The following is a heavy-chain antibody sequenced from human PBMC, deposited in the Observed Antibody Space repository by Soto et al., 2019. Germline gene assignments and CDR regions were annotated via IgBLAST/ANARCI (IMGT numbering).Heavy chain of an antibody. D-gene: IGHD3-10*01. CDR2: IYYSGST. Sequence: SETLSLTCTVSGASISSSTYYWGWIRQPPGKGLEWIGTIYYSGSTYYNPSLKSRVTMSVDTSKNQFSLRLSSVTAADTAVYYCARQEVGTLVRGVIMKYPLGGMDVWGQGTTVTVSS. CDR3: ARQEVGTLVRGVIMKYPLGGMDV. V-gene: IGHV4-39*01. J-gene: IGHJ6*02. CDR1: GASISSSTYY.